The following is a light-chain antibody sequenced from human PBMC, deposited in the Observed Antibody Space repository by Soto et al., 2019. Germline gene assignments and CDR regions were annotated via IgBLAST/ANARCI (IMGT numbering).Light chain of an antibody. V-gene: IGKV1-39*01. CDR1: QSISVY. Sequence: DIQMTQSPSSLSVSIGDRVTITCRSSQSISVYINWYQKKSGTPPKLLMYAASNLQSGVPSRFSGRGSGTDFTHTISSLQPEDFASYYCQQTYRIPYTFGQGTKVEI. CDR2: AAS. J-gene: IGKJ2*01. CDR3: QQTYRIPYT.